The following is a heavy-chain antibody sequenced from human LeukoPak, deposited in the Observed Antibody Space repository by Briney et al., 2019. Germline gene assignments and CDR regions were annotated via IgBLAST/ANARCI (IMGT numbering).Heavy chain of an antibody. CDR1: GFTVSSNY. Sequence: PGGSLRLSCAASGFTVSSNYMSWVRQAPGKGLEWVSAISGSGGSTYYADSVKGRFTISRDNSKNTLYLQMNSLRAEDTAVYYCAKDRPRYYDGSVYFDYWGQGTLVTVSS. CDR3: AKDRPRYYDGSVYFDY. J-gene: IGHJ4*02. V-gene: IGHV3-23*01. D-gene: IGHD3-22*01. CDR2: ISGSGGST.